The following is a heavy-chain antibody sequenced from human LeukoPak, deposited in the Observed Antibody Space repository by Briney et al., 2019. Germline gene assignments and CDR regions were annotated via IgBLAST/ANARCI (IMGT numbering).Heavy chain of an antibody. CDR1: GFTFSSYA. V-gene: IGHV3-48*03. D-gene: IGHD3-10*02. CDR3: AELGITMIGGV. Sequence: GGSLRLSCAASGFTFSSYAMNWVRQAPGKGLEGGSYISSSGSTIYYADSVKGRFTISRDNAKNPLYLQMNSLRAEDTAVYYCAELGITMIGGVWGKGTTVTISS. J-gene: IGHJ6*04. CDR2: ISSSGSTI.